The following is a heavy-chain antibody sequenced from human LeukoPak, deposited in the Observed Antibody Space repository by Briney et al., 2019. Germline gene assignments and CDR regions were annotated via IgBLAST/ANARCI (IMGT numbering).Heavy chain of an antibody. CDR1: GASIITGRPY. D-gene: IGHD3-10*01. Sequence: SETLSLTCAVSGASIITGRPYWGWIRQSPGKGPEWIGTVYYSGSIYYNPSLKSRVTLSVDTSKNQFSLRLTSVTASDTAVYFCARHRGSGSSSIPFDYWGQGTLVTVSS. CDR2: VYYSGSI. CDR3: ARHRGSGSSSIPFDY. V-gene: IGHV4-39*01. J-gene: IGHJ4*02.